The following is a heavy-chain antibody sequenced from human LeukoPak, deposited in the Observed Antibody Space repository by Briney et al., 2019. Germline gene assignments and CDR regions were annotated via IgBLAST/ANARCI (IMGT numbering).Heavy chain of an antibody. D-gene: IGHD3-10*01. CDR2: IYSGGNT. CDR1: GFTFSTYA. CDR3: ARGLNYYGSGSYGV. J-gene: IGHJ6*04. Sequence: GGSLRLSCATSGFTFSTYAMNWVRQAPGKGLEWVSVIYSGGNTYYADSVKGRFTISRDNAKNSLYLQMNSLRAEDTAVYYCARGLNYYGSGSYGVWGKGTTVTISS. V-gene: IGHV3-66*01.